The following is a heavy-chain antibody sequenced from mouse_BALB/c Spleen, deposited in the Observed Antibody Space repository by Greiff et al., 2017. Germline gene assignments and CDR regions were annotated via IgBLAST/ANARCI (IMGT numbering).Heavy chain of an antibody. J-gene: IGHJ3*01. CDR2: ISTYYGNT. Sequence: QVQLQQSGPELVRPGVSVKISCKGSGYTFTDYAMHSVKQSHAKSLEWIGVISTYYGNTNYNQKFKGKATMTVDKSSSTAYMQLSSLTSEDSAVYYCARFYYEAWFAYWGQGTLVTVSA. CDR1: GYTFTDYA. D-gene: IGHD2-4*01. CDR3: ARFYYEAWFAY. V-gene: IGHV1-67*01.